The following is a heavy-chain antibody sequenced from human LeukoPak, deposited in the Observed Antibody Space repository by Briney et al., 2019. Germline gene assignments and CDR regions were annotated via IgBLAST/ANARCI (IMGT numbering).Heavy chain of an antibody. Sequence: GGSLRLSCAASGFTFSNAWMSWVRQAPGKGLEWVSSITGGSTYIYYADSLKGRFTISRDNAKNSLYLQMNSLRADDTAVYYCARDLRGGSGYSSSWYEVSDYWGQGTLVTVSS. CDR1: GFTFSNAW. CDR3: ARDLRGGSGYSSSWYEVSDY. CDR2: ITGGSTYI. D-gene: IGHD6-13*01. J-gene: IGHJ4*02. V-gene: IGHV3-21*01.